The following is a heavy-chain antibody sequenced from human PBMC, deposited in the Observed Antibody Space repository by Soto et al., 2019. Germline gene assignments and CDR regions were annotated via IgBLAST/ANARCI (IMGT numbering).Heavy chain of an antibody. Sequence: QVQLQESGPGLVKPSQTLSLTCTVSGGSISSGGYYWSWIRQHPGKGLEWIGYIYYSGSTYYNPSLKSRVTMSVDTSKNQFSPKLSSVTAADTAVYYCARDQAYYDILTGYGGMDVWGQGTTVTVSS. CDR2: IYYSGST. J-gene: IGHJ6*02. V-gene: IGHV4-31*03. CDR1: GGSISSGGYY. D-gene: IGHD3-9*01. CDR3: ARDQAYYDILTGYGGMDV.